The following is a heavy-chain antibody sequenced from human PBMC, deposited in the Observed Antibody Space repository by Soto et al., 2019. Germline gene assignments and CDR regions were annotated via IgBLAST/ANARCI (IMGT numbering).Heavy chain of an antibody. CDR1: GYIFTNYW. CDR3: ARSPVVASIDYYGMDV. V-gene: IGHV5-51*01. J-gene: IGHJ6*02. D-gene: IGHD5-12*01. CDR2: THPRDSDT. Sequence: GESLKISCKGSGYIFTNYWIGWVRQMPGRGLEWMGITHPRDSDTKYNPSFQDQVTISADKSITTAYLHWSGLKASDTALYFCARSPVVASIDYYGMDVWGRGTTVTVSS.